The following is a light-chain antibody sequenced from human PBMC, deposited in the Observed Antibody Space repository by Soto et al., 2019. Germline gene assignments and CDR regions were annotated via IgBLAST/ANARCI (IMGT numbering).Light chain of an antibody. Sequence: QSVLTQPPSVSAAPGQKVTISCSGSRSNIGKNYVSWYQQLPGTAPKLLIYDNNKRPSGIPDRFSGSKSGTSATLGITGLQTGDEADYYRATWDSSLSTGGVFGGGTKLTVL. V-gene: IGLV1-51*01. CDR2: DNN. CDR3: ATWDSSLSTGGV. CDR1: RSNIGKNY. J-gene: IGLJ2*01.